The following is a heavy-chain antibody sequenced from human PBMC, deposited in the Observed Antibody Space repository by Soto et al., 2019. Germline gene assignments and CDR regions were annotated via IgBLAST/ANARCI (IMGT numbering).Heavy chain of an antibody. CDR3: TTDLVVPAARPYYFDY. Sequence: GGSLRLSCAASGFTFSNACMSWVRQAPGKGLEWIGRMKSKTDGGTTDYAAPVKGRFTISRDDSKNTLYLQTNSLKTEDTAVYYCTTDLVVPAARPYYFDYWGQGTLVTVSS. J-gene: IGHJ4*02. V-gene: IGHV3-15*01. D-gene: IGHD2-2*01. CDR1: GFTFSNAC. CDR2: MKSKTDGGTT.